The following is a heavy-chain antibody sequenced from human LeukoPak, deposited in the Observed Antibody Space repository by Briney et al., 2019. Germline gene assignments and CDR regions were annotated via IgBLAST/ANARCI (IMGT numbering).Heavy chain of an antibody. CDR2: ISPTGSTT. Sequence: PGGSLRLSCTPSGLSSSGHWMHWARQLPGKGLFWVSRISPTGSTTSYADSVKGRFTVSRDNAKNTLYLQVNNLRAEDTAVYYCARGPNSNWSGLDFWGQGTLLTVSS. J-gene: IGHJ4*02. CDR3: ARGPNSNWSGLDF. CDR1: GLSSSGHW. V-gene: IGHV3-74*01. D-gene: IGHD6-6*01.